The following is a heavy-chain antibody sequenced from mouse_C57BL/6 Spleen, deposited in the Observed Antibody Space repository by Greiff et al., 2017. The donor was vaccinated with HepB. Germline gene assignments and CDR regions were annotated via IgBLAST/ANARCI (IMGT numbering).Heavy chain of an antibody. CDR3: ARTRDGYYGAMDY. CDR2: IDPSDSYT. Sequence: VKLQQPGAELVRPGTSVKLSCKASGYTFTSYWMHWVKQRPGQGLEWIGVIDPSDSYTNYNQKFKGKATLTVDTSSSTAYMQLSSLTSEDSAVYYCARTRDGYYGAMDYWGQGTSVTVSS. CDR1: GYTFTSYW. J-gene: IGHJ4*01. D-gene: IGHD2-3*01. V-gene: IGHV1-59*01.